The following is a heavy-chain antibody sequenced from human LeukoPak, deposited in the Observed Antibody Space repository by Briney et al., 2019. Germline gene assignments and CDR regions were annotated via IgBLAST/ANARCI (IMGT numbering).Heavy chain of an antibody. Sequence: GGSLRLSCTIFGGTLSTYEFNWVRQAPGKRPEWISYMSRTADRIDHADSVKGRFTMSRDNAKNSVYLQMNSLRVDDTAIYYCATRLPFTGSKNWGQGTLVTVSS. CDR2: MSRTADRI. CDR1: GGTLSTYE. D-gene: IGHD5-24*01. J-gene: IGHJ4*01. CDR3: ATRLPFTGSKN. V-gene: IGHV3-48*03.